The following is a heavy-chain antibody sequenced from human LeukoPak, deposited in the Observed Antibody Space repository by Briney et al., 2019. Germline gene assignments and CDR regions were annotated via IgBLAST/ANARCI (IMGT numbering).Heavy chain of an antibody. CDR1: GYTFTTLG. J-gene: IGHJ4*02. V-gene: IGHV1-18*01. CDR2: INTYNHNT. D-gene: IGHD2-15*01. CDR3: AREYCLGGKCWDPDY. Sequence: ASVKVSCEASGYTFTTLGITWVRQAPGQGLEWMGWINTYNHNTYYAQKFQDRLTVTADTSTSTVYMDLSSLRSDDTAVYYCAREYCLGGKCWDPDYWGQGTLVTVSS.